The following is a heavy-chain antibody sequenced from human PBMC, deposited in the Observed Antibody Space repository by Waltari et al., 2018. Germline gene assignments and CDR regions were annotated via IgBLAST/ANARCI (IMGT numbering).Heavy chain of an antibody. CDR3: ARRQLGGPFDP. CDR2: IIPIFGTAP. Sequence: QVQLVQSGAEVMKPGSSVKVSCKASGGTFGSYGITWVRQAPGEGLGWMGGIIPIFGTAPNYAQKFQGRLTVTADESTATVYMDLSGLRSDDTAVYYCARRQLGGPFDPWGQGTLVSVSS. J-gene: IGHJ5*02. D-gene: IGHD3-16*01. CDR1: GGTFGSYG. V-gene: IGHV1-69*12.